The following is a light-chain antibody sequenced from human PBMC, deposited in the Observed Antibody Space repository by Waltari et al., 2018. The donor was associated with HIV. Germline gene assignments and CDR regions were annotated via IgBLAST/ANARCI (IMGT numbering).Light chain of an antibody. CDR2: EVS. Sequence: QSALTQPASVSGSPGQSITISCTGTTTDIGNYNYVSWYQHHPGRAPKLIIYEVSNRPSGGSNRVSVCKSGSTASLTVSARHAEDEGDYYCSSYSSSASPYVFGAGTKVTVV. V-gene: IGLV2-14*01. CDR3: SSYSSSASPYV. CDR1: TTDIGNYNY. J-gene: IGLJ1*01.